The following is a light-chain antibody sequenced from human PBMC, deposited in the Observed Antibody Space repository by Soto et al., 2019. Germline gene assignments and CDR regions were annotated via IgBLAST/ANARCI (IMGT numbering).Light chain of an antibody. CDR3: QSYDNGLSASV. V-gene: IGLV1-40*01. J-gene: IGLJ2*01. Sequence: QSVLTQPPSVSGAPGQRVTISCTGSSSNIGAGHVVHWYQQFPGRAPHLLIYGSSNRPSGVPDRFSGSKYGTSASLAITGLQAEDEADYYCQSYDNGLSASVFGGGTKLTVL. CDR2: GSS. CDR1: SSNIGAGHV.